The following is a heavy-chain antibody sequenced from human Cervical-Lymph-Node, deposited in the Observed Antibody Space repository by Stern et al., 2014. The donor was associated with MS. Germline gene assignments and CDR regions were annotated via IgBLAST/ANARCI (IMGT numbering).Heavy chain of an antibody. J-gene: IGHJ4*02. Sequence: EVQLVQSGAELIRPGESLKISCKGSGYKFSIYWIAWVRQMPGKGLEWMGIIYPGDSATSYRPAFQGQVTMSADKSTSTAYLQWSSLNASDTAMYFCARQTTAWASDVWGQGTLVTVSS. CDR1: GYKFSIYW. CDR2: IYPGDSAT. CDR3: ARQTTAWASDV. D-gene: IGHD1-14*01. V-gene: IGHV5-51*01.